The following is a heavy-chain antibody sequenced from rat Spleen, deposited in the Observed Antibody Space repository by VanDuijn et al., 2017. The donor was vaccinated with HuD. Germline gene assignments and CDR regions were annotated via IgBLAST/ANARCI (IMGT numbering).Heavy chain of an antibody. J-gene: IGHJ2*01. CDR3: TRSGYYYSSYVPFFDY. CDR2: IWTGGST. Sequence: QVQLKESGPGLVQPSQTLSLTCTVSGFSLTSYNVHWVRQPTGKGLEWMGVIWTGGSTDYNSALKSRLSISRDTSKSQVFLKMNSLQTDDTAIYFCTRSGYYYSSYVPFFDYWGQGVMVTVSS. CDR1: GFSLTSYN. D-gene: IGHD1-2*01. V-gene: IGHV2-30*01.